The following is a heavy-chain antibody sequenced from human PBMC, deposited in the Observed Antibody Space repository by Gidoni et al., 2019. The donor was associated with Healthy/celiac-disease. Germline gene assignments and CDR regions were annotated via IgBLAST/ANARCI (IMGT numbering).Heavy chain of an antibody. D-gene: IGHD3-10*01. CDR1: GFTFDDYA. CDR3: AKDIFGELSDAFDI. Sequence: EVQLVESGGGVVQPGRSLRLSCAASGFTFDDYAMHWVRQAPGKGLEWVSGISWNSGSIGYADSVKGRFTISRDNAKNSLYLQMNSLRAEDTALYYCAKDIFGELSDAFDIWGQGTMVTVSS. J-gene: IGHJ3*02. V-gene: IGHV3-9*01. CDR2: ISWNSGSI.